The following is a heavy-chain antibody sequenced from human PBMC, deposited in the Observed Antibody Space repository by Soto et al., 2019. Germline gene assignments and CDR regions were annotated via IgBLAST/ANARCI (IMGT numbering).Heavy chain of an antibody. CDR3: ARGHEYGGNPDAFAI. CDR2: ISAYNGNT. V-gene: IGHV1-18*01. D-gene: IGHD4-17*01. J-gene: IGHJ3*02. CDR1: GYTFTSYG. Sequence: ASVKVSCKASGYTFTSYGISWVRQAPGQGLEWMGWISAYNGNTNYAQKLQGRVTMTTDTSTSTAYMELRSLRSDDTAVYYCARGHEYGGNPDAFAIWGQGTVVTVSS.